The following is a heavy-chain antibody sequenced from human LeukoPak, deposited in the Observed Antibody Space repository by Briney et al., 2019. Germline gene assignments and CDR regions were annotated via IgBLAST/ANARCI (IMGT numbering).Heavy chain of an antibody. CDR2: MNPNSGNT. CDR1: GYTFTSYD. CDR3: ARVKFSVRGGPDWFDS. Sequence: GASVKVSCKASGYTFTSYDINWVRQATGQGLEWMGWMNPNSGNTGYAQKFQGRVTMTRNTSISTAYMELSSLRSEDTAVYYCARVKFSVRGGPDWFDSWGQGTLVTVSS. D-gene: IGHD3-10*01. V-gene: IGHV1-8*01. J-gene: IGHJ5*01.